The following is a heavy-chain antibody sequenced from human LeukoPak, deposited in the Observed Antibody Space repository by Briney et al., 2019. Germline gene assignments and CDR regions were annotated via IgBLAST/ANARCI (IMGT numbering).Heavy chain of an antibody. CDR1: GGSVSRSPYY. CDR3: ARHPGGVVGSGSYYNHNNWFDP. V-gene: IGHV4-39*01. CDR2: IYYSGST. J-gene: IGHJ5*02. D-gene: IGHD3-10*01. Sequence: PSETLSLTCTVSGGSVSRSPYYWGWIRQPPGKGLEWIGNIYYSGSTYYNPSLKSRVTISVDTSKNQFSLKLSSVTAADTAVYYCARHPGGVVGSGSYYNHNNWFDPWGQGTLVTVSS.